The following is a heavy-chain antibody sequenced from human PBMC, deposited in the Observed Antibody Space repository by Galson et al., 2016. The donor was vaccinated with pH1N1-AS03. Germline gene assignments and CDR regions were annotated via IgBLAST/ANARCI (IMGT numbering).Heavy chain of an antibody. CDR1: SGYV. V-gene: IGHV3-23*01. Sequence: SLRLSCAASSGYVMNWVRQAPGKGLEWVSGISVSGSDTYYVDSGKGRFTISRDNSKTTQFLQMDILRAEDTALYYCTAGHYTNFWGQGTLVTVSS. CDR3: TAGHYTNF. D-gene: IGHD3-3*01. J-gene: IGHJ4*01. CDR2: ISVSGSDT.